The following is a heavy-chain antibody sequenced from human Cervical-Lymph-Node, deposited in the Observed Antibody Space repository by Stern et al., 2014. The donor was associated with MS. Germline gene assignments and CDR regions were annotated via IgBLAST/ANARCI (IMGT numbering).Heavy chain of an antibody. Sequence: VQLVQSGPGLVKPSETLSLTCSVSGGSISSYYWNWIRQPPGKGLEWIANVHYSGTTNYHPSLKSRVTILLETTMNKISLEPTSVTAADTAVYYCAGSGTYYPDYWGQGILVTVSS. J-gene: IGHJ4*02. V-gene: IGHV4-59*08. CDR1: GGSISSYY. D-gene: IGHD3-3*01. CDR3: AGSGTYYPDY. CDR2: VHYSGTT.